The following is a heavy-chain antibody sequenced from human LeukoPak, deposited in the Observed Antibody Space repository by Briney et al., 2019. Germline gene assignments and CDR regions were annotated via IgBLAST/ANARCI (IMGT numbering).Heavy chain of an antibody. CDR1: GFTFSTYA. Sequence: QTGGSLRLSCAASGFTFSTYAMSWVRQAPGKGLEWVSYIRSDSSIIYYADSVKGRFTMSRDNGKNSLYLQMNSLRVEDTAVYFCARVQAGKWDFDYWGQGTLVTVSS. CDR2: IRSDSSII. J-gene: IGHJ4*02. CDR3: ARVQAGKWDFDY. D-gene: IGHD2-8*01. V-gene: IGHV3-48*01.